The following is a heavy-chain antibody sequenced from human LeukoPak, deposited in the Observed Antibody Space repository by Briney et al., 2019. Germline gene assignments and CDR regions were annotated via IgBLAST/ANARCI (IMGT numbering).Heavy chain of an antibody. Sequence: PETLSLTCTVSGGSINSSGYYWGWIRQPPGKGLEWIGTMYYSGSTSYNPSLKSRVTISVDTSKNQFSLKLSSVTAADTAVYYYARLGYSGSYYERTFDIWGQGTMVTVSS. CDR2: MYYSGST. D-gene: IGHD1-26*01. J-gene: IGHJ3*02. CDR1: GGSINSSGYY. CDR3: ARLGYSGSYYERTFDI. V-gene: IGHV4-39*01.